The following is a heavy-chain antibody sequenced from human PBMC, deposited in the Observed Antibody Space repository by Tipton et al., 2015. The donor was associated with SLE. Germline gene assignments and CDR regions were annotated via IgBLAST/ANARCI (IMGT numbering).Heavy chain of an antibody. D-gene: IGHD2-2*02. Sequence: TLSLTCTVSGGSISSGGYYWSWIRQPPGKGLEWIGYVYYTGITNYKSSLKSRVTISVDTSKNQFSLKLTSVTAADTAVYYCARETLVVPAAIGDYYYYYGMDVWGQGTTVTVSS. CDR1: GGSISSGGYY. V-gene: IGHV4-61*08. J-gene: IGHJ6*02. CDR2: VYYTGIT. CDR3: ARETLVVPAAIGDYYYYYGMDV.